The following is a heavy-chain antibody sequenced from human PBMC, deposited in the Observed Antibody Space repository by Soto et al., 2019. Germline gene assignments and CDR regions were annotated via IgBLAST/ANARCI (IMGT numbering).Heavy chain of an antibody. J-gene: IGHJ4*02. V-gene: IGHV3-23*01. CDR2: INGGGGTT. CDR1: GFSFSGYT. CDR3: XXXXXPDGIWTFDY. D-gene: IGHD3-9*01. Sequence: EVQLLESGGHLIQPGESLRLSCAASGFSFSGYTMNWVRQAQGKGLEWISGINGGGGTTYYADSVKGRFTISRDDSKNILYXXMNSPRAEDTAIYYXXXXXXPDGIWTFDYWGRGTLVTVSS.